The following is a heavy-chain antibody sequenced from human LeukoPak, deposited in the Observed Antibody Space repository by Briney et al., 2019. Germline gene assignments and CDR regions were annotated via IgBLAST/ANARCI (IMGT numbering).Heavy chain of an antibody. CDR3: ARSAGIVVVTPSDY. V-gene: IGHV3-33*01. D-gene: IGHD3-22*01. Sequence: GGSLRLSCAASGFTFSSYGMHWVRQAPGKGLEWGAVIWYDGSNKYYADSVKGRSTISRDNSKNTLYLQMNSLRAEDTAVYYCARSAGIVVVTPSDYWGQGTLVTVSS. J-gene: IGHJ4*02. CDR1: GFTFSSYG. CDR2: IWYDGSNK.